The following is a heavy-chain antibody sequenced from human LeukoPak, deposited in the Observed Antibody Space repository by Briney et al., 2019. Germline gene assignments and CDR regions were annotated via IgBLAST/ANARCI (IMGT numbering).Heavy chain of an antibody. J-gene: IGHJ4*02. Sequence: SVKLSCKVSGYPFTVFYMHCVSGAPGQGLEWMGWINHNSGGTNYAQKFQGRVTMTRATSISTAYMEMSSLRSDDTAVYYCARDCNKNWECDYWGQGTLVAVSS. V-gene: IGHV1-2*02. CDR1: GYPFTVFY. CDR3: ARDCNKNWECDY. CDR2: INHNSGGT. D-gene: IGHD1-26*01.